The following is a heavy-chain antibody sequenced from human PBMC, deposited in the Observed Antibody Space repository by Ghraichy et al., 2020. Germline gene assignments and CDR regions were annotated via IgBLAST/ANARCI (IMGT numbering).Heavy chain of an antibody. J-gene: IGHJ4*02. Sequence: GGSLRLPCAASGFTFSSAWMNWVRQAPGEGLEWVGRIKSRRDGETADYGAPAKGRFTISRDDSKNTLYLQMNSLKTDDTAVYYCTTGYTSTWHDHFWGQGTLVTVSS. CDR3: TTGYTSTWHDHF. CDR1: GFTFSSAW. CDR2: IKSRRDGETA. D-gene: IGHD5-12*01. V-gene: IGHV3-15*01.